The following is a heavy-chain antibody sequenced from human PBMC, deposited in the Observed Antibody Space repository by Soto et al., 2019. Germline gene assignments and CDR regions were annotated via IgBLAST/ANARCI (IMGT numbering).Heavy chain of an antibody. CDR2: ISAYNGNT. V-gene: IGHV1-18*01. CDR1: GYTFTSYG. CDR3: ARDIVATIFWNWFDP. D-gene: IGHD5-12*01. Sequence: QVQLVQSGAEVKKPGASVKVSCKASGYTFTSYGISWVRQAPGQGLEWMGWISAYNGNTKYSQKFQGRVTITRDTSASTAYMELSSLRSEDTAVYYCARDIVATIFWNWFDPWGQGTLVTVSS. J-gene: IGHJ5*02.